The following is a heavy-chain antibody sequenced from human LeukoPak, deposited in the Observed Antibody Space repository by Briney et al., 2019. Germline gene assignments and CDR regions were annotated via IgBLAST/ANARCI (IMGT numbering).Heavy chain of an antibody. CDR1: GYTFTSYD. CDR3: AGASRGISYYYDSSGYDDY. V-gene: IGHV1-8*01. Sequence: GASVKVSCKASGYTFTSYDINWVRQATGQGLEWMGWMNPNSGNTGYAQKFQGRVTMTEDTSTDTAYMELSSLRSEDTAVYYCAGASRGISYYYDSSGYDDYWGQGTLVTVSS. D-gene: IGHD3-22*01. CDR2: MNPNSGNT. J-gene: IGHJ4*02.